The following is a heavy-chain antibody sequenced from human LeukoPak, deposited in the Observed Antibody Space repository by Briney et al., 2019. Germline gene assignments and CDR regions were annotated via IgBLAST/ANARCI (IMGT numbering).Heavy chain of an antibody. CDR2: INHSGST. J-gene: IGHJ4*02. Sequence: PSETLSLTCTVSGGSISSYYWSWIRQPPGKGLEWIGEINHSGSTNYNPSLKSRVTISVDTSKNQFSLKLSSVTAADTAVYYCARHGTPLRYGSGNYYKGAPFDYWGQGTLVTVSS. CDR1: GGSISSYY. D-gene: IGHD3-10*01. CDR3: ARHGTPLRYGSGNYYKGAPFDY. V-gene: IGHV4-34*01.